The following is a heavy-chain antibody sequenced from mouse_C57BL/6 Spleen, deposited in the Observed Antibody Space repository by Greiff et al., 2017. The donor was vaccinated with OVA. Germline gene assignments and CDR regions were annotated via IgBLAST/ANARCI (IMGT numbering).Heavy chain of an antibody. V-gene: IGHV1-26*01. D-gene: IGHD1-1*01. CDR2: INPNNGGT. J-gene: IGHJ2*01. CDR3: ARAISYYYGSRGYYFDY. Sequence: EVQLQQSGPELVKPGASVKISCKASGYTFTDYYMNWVKQSHGKSLEWIGDINPNNGGTSYNQKFKGKATLTVDKSSSTAYMELRSLTSEDSAVYYCARAISYYYGSRGYYFDYWGQGTTLTVSS. CDR1: GYTFTDYY.